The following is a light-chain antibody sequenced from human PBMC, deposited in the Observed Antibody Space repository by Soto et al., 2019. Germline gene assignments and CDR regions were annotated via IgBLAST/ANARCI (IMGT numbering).Light chain of an antibody. J-gene: IGKJ1*01. Sequence: DIQMTQSPSTLSASVGDRVTITCRASQSIDIWLAWYQQKPGKAPNLLIYKASTLETGVPSRFTGSGSGTEFTLTINGLQPDDFATDYGEQYNTFSTFGQGTKVEMK. V-gene: IGKV1-5*03. CDR2: KAS. CDR3: EQYNTFST. CDR1: QSIDIW.